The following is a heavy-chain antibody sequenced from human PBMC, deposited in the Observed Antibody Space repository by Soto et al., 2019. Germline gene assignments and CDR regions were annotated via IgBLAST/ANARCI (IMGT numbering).Heavy chain of an antibody. D-gene: IGHD6-6*01. J-gene: IGHJ6*02. V-gene: IGHV1-46*01. CDR1: GYTFTSYY. CDR3: ARDLAPYSSSSPQRVYYYGMDV. Sequence: ASVKVSCKASGYTFTSYYMHWVRQAPGQGLEWMGIINPSGGSTSYAQKFQGRVTMTRDTSTSTVYMELSSLRSEDTAVYYCARDLAPYSSSSPQRVYYYGMDVCGQGTTVTVSS. CDR2: INPSGGST.